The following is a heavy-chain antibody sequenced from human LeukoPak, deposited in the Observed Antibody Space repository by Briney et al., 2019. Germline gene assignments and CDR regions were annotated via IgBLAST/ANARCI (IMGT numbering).Heavy chain of an antibody. V-gene: IGHV4-39*07. CDR2: MYYIGST. D-gene: IGHD3-9*01. Sequence: SETLSLTCTVSGGSISSSSYYWGWIRQPPGKGLEWIGSMYYIGSTYYNPSLKSRVTISVDTSKNQFSLKLSSVTAADTAVYYCARGLTTLYYFDYWGQGTLVTVSS. CDR1: GGSISSSSYY. J-gene: IGHJ4*02. CDR3: ARGLTTLYYFDY.